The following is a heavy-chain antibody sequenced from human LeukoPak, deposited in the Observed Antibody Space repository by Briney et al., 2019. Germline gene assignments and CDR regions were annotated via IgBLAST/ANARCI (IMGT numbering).Heavy chain of an antibody. CDR1: GFTFSSFS. J-gene: IGHJ3*02. CDR2: IRSGGTNT. CDR3: ARDVRTGDRDAFDI. Sequence: PGGSLRLSCAASGFTFSSFSMNWVRQAPGKGLEWVSYIRSGGTNTDYTGSVKGRFTISRDNSKNTLYLQMNSLRAEDTAVYYCARDVRTGDRDAFDIWGQGTMVTVSS. V-gene: IGHV3-48*01. D-gene: IGHD7-27*01.